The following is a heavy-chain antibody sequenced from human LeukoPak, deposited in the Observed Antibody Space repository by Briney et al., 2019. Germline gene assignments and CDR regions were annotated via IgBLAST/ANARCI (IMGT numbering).Heavy chain of an antibody. V-gene: IGHV4-30-4*08. CDR2: IYYSGST. CDR3: ARDSRGSSGAFDI. J-gene: IGHJ3*02. CDR1: GGSISSGDYY. D-gene: IGHD2-21*01. Sequence: SETLSLTCTVSGGSISSGDYYWSWIRQPPGKGLEWIGDIYYSGSTYYNPSLKSRVTISVDTSKNQFSLKLSSVTAADTAVYYCARDSRGSSGAFDIWGQGTMVTVSS.